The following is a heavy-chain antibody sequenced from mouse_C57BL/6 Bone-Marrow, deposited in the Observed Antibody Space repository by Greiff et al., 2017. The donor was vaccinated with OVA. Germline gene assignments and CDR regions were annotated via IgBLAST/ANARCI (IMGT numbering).Heavy chain of an antibody. V-gene: IGHV3-6*01. CDR2: ISYDGSN. Sequence: DVHLVESGPGLVKPSQSLSLTCSVTGYSITSGYYWNWIRQFPGNKLEWMGYISYDGSNNYNPSLKNRISITRDTSKNQFFLKLNSVTTEDTATYYCARAVTTVDYFDYWGQGTTLTVSS. J-gene: IGHJ2*01. CDR3: ARAVTTVDYFDY. CDR1: GYSITSGYY. D-gene: IGHD1-1*01.